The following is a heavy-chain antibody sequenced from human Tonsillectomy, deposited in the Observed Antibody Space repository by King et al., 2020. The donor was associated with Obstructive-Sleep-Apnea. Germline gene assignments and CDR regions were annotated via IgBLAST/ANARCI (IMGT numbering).Heavy chain of an antibody. J-gene: IGHJ6*02. D-gene: IGHD3-10*01. CDR2: IGTAGDT. V-gene: IGHV3-13*01. CDR3: ARGSRGVPRLNNYYYYGMDV. Sequence: VQLVESGGGLVQPGGSLRLSCAASGFTFSSYDMHWVRQATGKGLEWVSAIGTAGDTYYPGSVKGRFTISRENAKNSLYLQMKSLRAGDTAVYYCARGSRGVPRLNNYYYYGMDVWGQGTTVTVSS. CDR1: GFTFSSYD.